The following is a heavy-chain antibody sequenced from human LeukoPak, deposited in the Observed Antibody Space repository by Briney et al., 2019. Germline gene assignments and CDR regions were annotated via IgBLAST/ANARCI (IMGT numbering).Heavy chain of an antibody. V-gene: IGHV1-18*01. CDR1: GYTFTSYG. Sequence: ASVKVSCKASGYTFTSYGISWVRQAPGQGLEWMGWISAYNGNTNYAQKLQGRVTMTTDTSTSTAYMELRSLGSDDTAVYYCARETIAYYYDSSGYWFDPWGQGTLVTVSS. CDR3: ARETIAYYYDSSGYWFDP. J-gene: IGHJ5*02. CDR2: ISAYNGNT. D-gene: IGHD3-22*01.